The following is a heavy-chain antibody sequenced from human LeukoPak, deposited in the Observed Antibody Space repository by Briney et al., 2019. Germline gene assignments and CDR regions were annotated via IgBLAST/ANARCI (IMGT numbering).Heavy chain of an antibody. J-gene: IGHJ4*02. D-gene: IGHD3-22*01. Sequence: GGSLRLSCAAPGFTVSSNYMSWVRQAPGKGLEWVSVIYSGGSTYYADSVKGRFTISRDNSKNTLYLQMNSLRAEDTAVYYCARDYYDSSGSDYWGQGTLVTVSS. CDR3: ARDYYDSSGSDY. CDR2: IYSGGST. CDR1: GFTVSSNY. V-gene: IGHV3-66*01.